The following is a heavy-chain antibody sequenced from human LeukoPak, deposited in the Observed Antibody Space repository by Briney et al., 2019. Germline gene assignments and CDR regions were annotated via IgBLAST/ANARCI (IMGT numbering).Heavy chain of an antibody. CDR2: ISSSSSNK. CDR1: GFTFSSYS. CDR3: ARDQAGEIYYSYGMDV. J-gene: IGHJ6*02. D-gene: IGHD5-24*01. Sequence: GGSLRLSCAASGFTFSSYSMNWVRQAPGKGLEWVSSISSSSSNKYYADSVKGRFTISRDNAKNSLYLQMNSLRAEDTALYYCARDQAGEIYYSYGMDVWGQGTTVTVSS. V-gene: IGHV3-21*01.